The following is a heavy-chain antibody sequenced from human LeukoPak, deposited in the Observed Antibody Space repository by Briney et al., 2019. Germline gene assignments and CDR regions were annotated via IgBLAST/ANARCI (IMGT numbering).Heavy chain of an antibody. J-gene: IGHJ6*03. D-gene: IGHD2-2*01. Sequence: RASVKVSCKASGYTFTSYGISWVRQAPGQGLEWMGWISAYNGNTNYAQKLQGRVTMTTDTSTSTAYMELRSLRSDDTAVYYCARDWGCSSTSCSVEGIYYYYMDVWGKGTTVTVSS. V-gene: IGHV1-18*01. CDR1: GYTFTSYG. CDR2: ISAYNGNT. CDR3: ARDWGCSSTSCSVEGIYYYYMDV.